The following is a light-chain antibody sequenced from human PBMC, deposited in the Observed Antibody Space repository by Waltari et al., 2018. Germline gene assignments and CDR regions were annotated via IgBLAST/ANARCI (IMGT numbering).Light chain of an antibody. J-gene: IGKJ1*01. CDR3: QQSYLAPWT. CDR1: QSIDIY. V-gene: IGKV1-39*01. Sequence: IQMTQSPSSLSASVGDRVTITCRASQSIDIYLNWYQQKPGKAPNLLIYAASNLQSGVRSRFSGSGSGTDFTLTITSLQPEDVATYFCQQSYLAPWTFGQGTRVEI. CDR2: AAS.